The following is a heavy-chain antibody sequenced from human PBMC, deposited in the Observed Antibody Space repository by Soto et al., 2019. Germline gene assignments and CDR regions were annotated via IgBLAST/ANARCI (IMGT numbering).Heavy chain of an antibody. J-gene: IGHJ4*02. CDR1: GFTFSTYS. CDR3: ARVGSLITV. D-gene: IGHD3-10*01. Sequence: LRLSCAASGFTFSTYSMNWVRQAPGKGLEWVSSISYTSTYIYYADSVKGRFTISRDNAKNSLFLQMNSLRAEDTAVYYCARVGSLITVWGQGTLVTVSS. V-gene: IGHV3-21*01. CDR2: ISYTSTYI.